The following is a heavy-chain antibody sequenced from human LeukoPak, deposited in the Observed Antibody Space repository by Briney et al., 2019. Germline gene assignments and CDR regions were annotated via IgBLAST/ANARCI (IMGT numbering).Heavy chain of an antibody. Sequence: PGGSLRLSCAASGFMFDDYGMSWVRQAPGKGLEWVCGINRNGGRTGYTDSVKGRFTISRDNAKNSLYLQMNSLRAEDTAVYYCAKDLSLGSSWFVFDYWGQGTLVTVSS. J-gene: IGHJ4*02. V-gene: IGHV3-20*04. CDR3: AKDLSLGSSWFVFDY. CDR2: INRNGGRT. CDR1: GFMFDDYG. D-gene: IGHD6-13*01.